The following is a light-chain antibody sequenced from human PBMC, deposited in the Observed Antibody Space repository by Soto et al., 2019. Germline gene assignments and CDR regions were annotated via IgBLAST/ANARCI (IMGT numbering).Light chain of an antibody. CDR1: QTVGSY. Sequence: EIVLTQSPATLSLSPGERATLSCRASQTVGSYLAWFRQTPGQTPRLLIYDTSIRATGVPARFSGSGSGTDFTLTISSLEAEDFAIYYCHQRSDWPPTFGQGTKGDIK. CDR2: DTS. CDR3: HQRSDWPPT. V-gene: IGKV3-11*01. J-gene: IGKJ1*01.